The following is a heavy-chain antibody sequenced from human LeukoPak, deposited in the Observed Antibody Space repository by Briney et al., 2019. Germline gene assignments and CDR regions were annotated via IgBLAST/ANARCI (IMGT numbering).Heavy chain of an antibody. Sequence: GGSLRHSCAASGFTFSTYAMSWVREAPGKGLEWVSANSGSGGSTYYADSVKGRFTISRDKSKNTLYLQMNSLRAEDTAVYYCATDVAYSGSYYSWFDPWGQGTLVTVSS. D-gene: IGHD1-26*01. J-gene: IGHJ5*02. V-gene: IGHV3-23*01. CDR2: NSGSGGST. CDR1: GFTFSTYA. CDR3: ATDVAYSGSYYSWFDP.